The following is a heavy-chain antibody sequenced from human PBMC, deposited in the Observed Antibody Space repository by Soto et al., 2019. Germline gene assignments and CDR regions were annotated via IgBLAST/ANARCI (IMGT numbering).Heavy chain of an antibody. V-gene: IGHV4-59*01. D-gene: IGHD3-22*01. J-gene: IGHJ5*02. CDR3: ARGKESYYESSGCVFDP. Sequence: SETLSLTCTVSGGSISSYYWSWIRQPPGKGLEWIGYIYYSGSSNYNPSLKSRVTISVDTSKNQFSLKLSSVTAADTAVYYCARGKESYYESSGCVFDPWGQGTLVTVSS. CDR1: GGSISSYY. CDR2: IYYSGSS.